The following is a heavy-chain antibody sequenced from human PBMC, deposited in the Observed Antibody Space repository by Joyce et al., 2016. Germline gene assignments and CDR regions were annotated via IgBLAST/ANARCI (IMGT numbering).Heavy chain of an antibody. J-gene: IGHJ6*03. D-gene: IGHD3-10*01. CDR3: ARDALRKVQGLPYFMDV. V-gene: IGHV3-48*01. CDR2: ISSSSDTT. CDR1: GIIFSTYS. Sequence: EAQVVESGGGLVQPGGALGLSGATPGIIFSTYSMNWVRQAPEKGLEWVSYISSSSDTTYYADSVKGRFTISRDNAKNSLYLQMNSLRAEDTAVYYCARDALRKVQGLPYFMDVWGKGTTVSVSS.